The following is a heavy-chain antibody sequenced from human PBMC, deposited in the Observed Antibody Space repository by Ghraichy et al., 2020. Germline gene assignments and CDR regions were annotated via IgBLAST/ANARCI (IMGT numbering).Heavy chain of an antibody. CDR1: GASLSSADYS. D-gene: IGHD2-15*01. Sequence: SETLSLTCGVSGASLSSADYSWGWIRQPPGKGLEWIGSLYSSGTTYYNPSLKSRVTISVDTSNNHVSLELTSVTAADTAVYYCATTLSGAGHCSGGTCYNFDYWGQGNLVTVSS. J-gene: IGHJ4*02. CDR2: LYSSGTT. V-gene: IGHV4-39*07. CDR3: ATTLSGAGHCSGGTCYNFDY.